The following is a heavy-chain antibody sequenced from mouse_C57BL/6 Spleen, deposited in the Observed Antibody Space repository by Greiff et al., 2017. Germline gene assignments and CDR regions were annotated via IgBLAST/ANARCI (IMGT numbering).Heavy chain of an antibody. CDR2: FHPYNEDT. CDR3: ARRNYDYPYWYFDV. V-gene: IGHV1-47*01. CDR1: GYTFTTYP. D-gene: IGHD2-4*01. J-gene: IGHJ1*03. Sequence: VQLQQSGAELVKPGASVKMSCKASGYTFTTYPIEWMKQNHGKSLEWIGNFHPYNEDTKDNEKFKGKATLTVEKSSSTVYLELSRLTSDDSAVYYCARRNYDYPYWYFDVWGTGTTVTVSS.